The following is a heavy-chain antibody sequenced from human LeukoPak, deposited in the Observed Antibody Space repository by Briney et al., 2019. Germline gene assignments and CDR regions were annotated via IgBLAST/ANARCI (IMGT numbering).Heavy chain of an antibody. CDR1: GXTFSSYS. J-gene: IGHJ4*02. CDR3: AREGPSDFDS. Sequence: GGSLRLSCAASGXTFSSYSMNWVRQAPGKGLEWVSSISSSSSYIYYADSVKGRFTISRDNAKNSLYLQMNSLRAEDTAVFYCAREGPSDFDSWGQGALITVSS. CDR2: ISSSSSYI. D-gene: IGHD2-2*01. V-gene: IGHV3-21*01.